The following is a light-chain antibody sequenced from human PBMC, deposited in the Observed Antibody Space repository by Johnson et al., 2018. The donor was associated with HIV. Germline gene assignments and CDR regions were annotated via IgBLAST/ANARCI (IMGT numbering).Light chain of an antibody. J-gene: IGLJ1*01. CDR2: DNN. V-gene: IGLV1-51*01. CDR3: GTWDSSLSAYV. CDR1: SSNIGRNY. Sequence: QSVLTQPPSVYAAPGQKVTISCSGSSSNIGRNYVSWYQQLPGTAPKLLIFDNNKRPSGIPDRFSASKSGTSATLGITGLQTGDEADYYCGTWDSSLSAYVCGNGTKVT.